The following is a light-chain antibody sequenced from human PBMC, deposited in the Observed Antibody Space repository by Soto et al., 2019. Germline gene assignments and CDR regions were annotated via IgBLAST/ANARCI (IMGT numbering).Light chain of an antibody. CDR2: GAS. J-gene: IGKJ4*01. Sequence: DIQMTQSPSSLSASVGDTITITCRARQSIGHLLNWYQLKPGKVPKLLIYGASTLNTGVPSRFSGSGSGTDFNLTISSLQPEDSPSYCCQQRYSSWATFGGGPKVEIQ. CDR3: QQRYSSWAT. V-gene: IGKV1-39*01. CDR1: QSIGHL.